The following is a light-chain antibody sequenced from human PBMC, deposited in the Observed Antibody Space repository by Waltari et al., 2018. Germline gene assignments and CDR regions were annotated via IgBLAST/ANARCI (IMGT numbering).Light chain of an antibody. J-gene: IGKJ5*01. CDR2: DAS. V-gene: IGKV3-11*01. CDR1: QSVSSF. Sequence: EIVLTQSPATLSLSPGERDPLSFRASQSVSSFLAWYQLKRGQAPRLLIYDASTRATGIPARFSGSGSGTDFTLTISSLEPEDFAVYYCQQRKTWPITFGQGTRLEIK. CDR3: QQRKTWPIT.